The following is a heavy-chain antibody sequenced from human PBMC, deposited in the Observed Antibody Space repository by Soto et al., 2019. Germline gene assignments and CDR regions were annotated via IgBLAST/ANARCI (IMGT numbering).Heavy chain of an antibody. CDR1: GGTFSSYA. D-gene: IGHD1-7*01. Sequence: SVKVSCKASGGTFSSYAISWVRQAPGQGLEWMGGIIPIFGTANYAQKFQGRVTITADESTSTAYMELSSLRSEDTAVYYCARVRLDSTTYYYYYGMDVWGQGTTVTVSS. CDR3: ARVRLDSTTYYYYYGMDV. CDR2: IIPIFGTA. V-gene: IGHV1-69*13. J-gene: IGHJ6*02.